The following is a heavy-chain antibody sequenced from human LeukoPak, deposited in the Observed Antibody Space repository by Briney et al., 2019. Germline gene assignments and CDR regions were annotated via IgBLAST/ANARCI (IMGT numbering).Heavy chain of an antibody. D-gene: IGHD3-10*01. CDR1: GGSFSGYY. CDR3: AREINYYGSGSPKFFDY. V-gene: IGHV4-34*01. Sequence: SETLSLTCAVYGGSFSGYYWSWIRQPPGKGLEWIGEINHSGSTNYNPSLKSRVIISVDTSKNQFSLKLSSVTAADTAVYYCAREINYYGSGSPKFFDYWGQGTLVTVSS. CDR2: INHSGST. J-gene: IGHJ4*02.